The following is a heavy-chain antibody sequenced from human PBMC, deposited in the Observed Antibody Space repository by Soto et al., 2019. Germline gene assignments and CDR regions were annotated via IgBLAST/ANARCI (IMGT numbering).Heavy chain of an antibody. CDR3: ARGYDSSGYYRTQNWFDP. D-gene: IGHD3-22*01. CDR2: ISAYNGNT. Sequence: ASVKVSCKASGYTFTSYGISWVRQAPGQGLERMGWISAYNGNTNYAQKLQGRVTMTTDTSTSTSYMELRSLRSDDTALYYCARGYDSSGYYRTQNWFDPWGQGTLVTVSS. J-gene: IGHJ5*02. CDR1: GYTFTSYG. V-gene: IGHV1-18*04.